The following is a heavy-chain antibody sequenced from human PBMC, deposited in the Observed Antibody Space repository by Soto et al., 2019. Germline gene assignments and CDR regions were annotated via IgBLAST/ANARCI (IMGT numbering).Heavy chain of an antibody. Sequence: QVQLVESGGGVVQPGRSLRLSCAASGFTFSSYGMHWVRQAPGKGLEWVAVISYDGSNKYYADSVKGRFTISRDNSKNTLYLQMNSLRAEDTAVYYCAKVGVSSGWYSTLQLFYYYMDVWGKGTTVTVSS. CDR3: AKVGVSSGWYSTLQLFYYYMDV. D-gene: IGHD6-19*01. V-gene: IGHV3-30*18. CDR1: GFTFSSYG. J-gene: IGHJ6*03. CDR2: ISYDGSNK.